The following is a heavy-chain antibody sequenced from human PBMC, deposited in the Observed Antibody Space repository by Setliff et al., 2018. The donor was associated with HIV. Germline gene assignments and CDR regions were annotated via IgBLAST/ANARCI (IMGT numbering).Heavy chain of an antibody. J-gene: IGHJ6*03. D-gene: IGHD6-19*01. CDR1: GGNFRSYG. CDR3: ARNPEMAALNYFYYYMDV. V-gene: IGHV1-69*10. CDR2: IIPMSGVP. Sequence: ASVKVSCKASGGNFRSYGISWVRQAPGQGLEWVGGIIPMSGVPKYAQKFQGRVTITADKSTSTAYMELSSLRSEDTAVYYCARNPEMAALNYFYYYMDVWGKGTTVTVSS.